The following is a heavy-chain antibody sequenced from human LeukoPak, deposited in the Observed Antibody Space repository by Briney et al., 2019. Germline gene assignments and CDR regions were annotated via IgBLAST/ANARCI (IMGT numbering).Heavy chain of an antibody. V-gene: IGHV4-34*01. Sequence: PSETLSLTCAVYGGSFSGYYWSWIRQPPGKGLEWVGEINHSGSTNYNPSLKSRVTISVGTSKNQFSLKLSSVTAADTAVYYCARGRLIVVVVAATHNWFDPWGQGTLVTVSS. J-gene: IGHJ5*02. CDR3: ARGRLIVVVVAATHNWFDP. D-gene: IGHD2-15*01. CDR2: INHSGST. CDR1: GGSFSGYY.